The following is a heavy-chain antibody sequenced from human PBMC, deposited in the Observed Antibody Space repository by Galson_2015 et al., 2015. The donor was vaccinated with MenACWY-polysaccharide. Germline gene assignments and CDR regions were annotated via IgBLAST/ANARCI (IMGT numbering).Heavy chain of an antibody. V-gene: IGHV1-8*01. CDR3: ARAVGDLDY. Sequence: SVKVSCKASGYTFTSFDINWVRQAPGQGLEWMGWMNPNSHNTGSAQKFQGRVTMTSDTSINTAYMELTSLRSDDTAVYYCARAVGDLDYSGQGTLATASS. J-gene: IGHJ4*02. CDR1: GYTFTSFD. CDR2: MNPNSHNT. D-gene: IGHD2-21*02.